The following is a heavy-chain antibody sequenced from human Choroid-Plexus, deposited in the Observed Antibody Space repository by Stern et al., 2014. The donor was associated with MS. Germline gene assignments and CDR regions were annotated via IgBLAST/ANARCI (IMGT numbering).Heavy chain of an antibody. CDR1: GFTFGSCA. V-gene: IGHV3-30*18. CDR2: VAYDGSNK. Sequence: VQLLESGAGVPQPGRPLRLSCVASGFTFGSCAIHWVRQAPGKGLEWVAGVAYDGSNKYYADSVKGRFTISRDNSQNTLYMQMSSLRPEDTAVYYCAKDRQYLTYFFDHWGQGSLVTVSS. J-gene: IGHJ5*02. CDR3: AKDRQYLTYFFDH. D-gene: IGHD2/OR15-2a*01.